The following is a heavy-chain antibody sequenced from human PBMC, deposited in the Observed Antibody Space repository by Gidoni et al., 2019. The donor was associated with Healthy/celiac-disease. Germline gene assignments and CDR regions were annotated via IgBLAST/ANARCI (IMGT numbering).Heavy chain of an antibody. CDR3: ARVTTDWFDP. D-gene: IGHD3-3*01. V-gene: IGHV4-38-2*01. Sequence: QVQLQESGPGLVKPSETLSLTCAVSGYSISSGYYWGWIRQPPGKGLEWIGSIYHSGSTYYNPSLKSRVTISVDTSKNQFSLKLSSVTAADTAVYYCARVTTDWFDPWGQGTLVTVSS. CDR1: GYSISSGYY. CDR2: IYHSGST. J-gene: IGHJ5*02.